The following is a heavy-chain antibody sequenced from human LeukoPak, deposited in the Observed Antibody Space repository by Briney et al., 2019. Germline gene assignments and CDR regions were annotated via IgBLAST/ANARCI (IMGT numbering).Heavy chain of an antibody. CDR3: SRGATTVSAPFDY. V-gene: IGHV1-69*01. CDR2: IIPIFGTA. D-gene: IGHD1-26*01. CDR1: GGTFSSYA. J-gene: IGHJ4*02. Sequence: SVKVSCKASGGTFSSYAISWVRQAPGQGLEWMGGIIPIFGTANYAQKFQGRVTITADESTSTAYMELSSLRSEDTAVYYCSRGATTVSAPFDYWGQGTLVTVSS.